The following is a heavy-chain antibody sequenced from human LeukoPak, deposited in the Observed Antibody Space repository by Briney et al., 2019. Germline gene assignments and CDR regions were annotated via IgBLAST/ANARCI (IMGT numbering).Heavy chain of an antibody. J-gene: IGHJ3*02. V-gene: IGHV3-74*01. D-gene: IGHD5-24*01. CDR2: INSDGSST. CDR1: GFTFSSYW. Sequence: GGSLRLSCAASGFTFSSYWMHWVRQAPGKGLVWVPRINSDGSSTSYADSVKGRFTISRDNAENTLYLQMSSLRAEDTAVYYCARDQEMATSDDAFDIWGQRTMVTVSS. CDR3: ARDQEMATSDDAFDI.